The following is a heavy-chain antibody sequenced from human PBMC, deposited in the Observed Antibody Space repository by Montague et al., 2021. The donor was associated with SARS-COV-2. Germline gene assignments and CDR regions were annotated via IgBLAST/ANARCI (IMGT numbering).Heavy chain of an antibody. CDR2: IYYSGST. D-gene: IGHD3-9*01. CDR1: GGSISSYY. J-gene: IGHJ3*02. CDR3: ARTYYDILTGYYNRGAFDI. Sequence: SETLSLTCTVSGGSISSYYWSWIRQPPGKGQEWIGYIYYSGSTNYNPSLKSRVTISVDTSKNQFSLKLSSVTAADTAVCYCARTYYDILTGYYNRGAFDIWGQGAMVTVSS. V-gene: IGHV4-59*08.